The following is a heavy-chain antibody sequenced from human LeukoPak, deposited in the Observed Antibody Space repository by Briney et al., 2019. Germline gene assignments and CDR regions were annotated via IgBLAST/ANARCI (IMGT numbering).Heavy chain of an antibody. Sequence: SETLSLTCAVSGGSFSGYYWSWIRQPPGKGLEWIGEINHSGSTNYNPSLKSRVTISVDTSKNQFSLKLSSVTAADTAVYYCAIAYGPGPPRYFDYWGQGTLVTVSS. J-gene: IGHJ4*02. CDR2: INHSGST. D-gene: IGHD3-10*01. CDR1: GGSFSGYY. V-gene: IGHV4-34*01. CDR3: AIAYGPGPPRYFDY.